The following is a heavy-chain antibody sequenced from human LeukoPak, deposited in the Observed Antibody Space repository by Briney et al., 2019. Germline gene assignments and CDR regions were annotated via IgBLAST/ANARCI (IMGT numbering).Heavy chain of an antibody. D-gene: IGHD3-3*01. CDR1: GGSISSSSYY. CDR3: ARGHDGTIFVL. V-gene: IGHV4-39*07. Sequence: SETLSLTCIVSGGSISSSSYYWGWIRQPPGKGLEWIGEINHSGSTNYNPSLKSRVTISVDTSKNQFSLKLSSVTAADTAVYYCARGHDGTIFVLWGQGTLVTVSS. CDR2: INHSGST. J-gene: IGHJ4*02.